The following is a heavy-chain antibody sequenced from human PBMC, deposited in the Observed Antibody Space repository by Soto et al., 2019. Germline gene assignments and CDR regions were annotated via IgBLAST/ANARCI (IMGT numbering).Heavy chain of an antibody. D-gene: IGHD6-25*01. CDR1: GGSISSGGYY. CDR3: AGERGLWAADSSRYFDY. J-gene: IGHJ4*02. V-gene: IGHV4-31*03. Sequence: SETLSLTCTVSGGSISSGGYYWSWIRQHTGKGLEWIGYIYYSGSTYHNPSLKSRVTISVDTSKNQLSLKPSSVTAAAAAVYYCAGERGLWAADSSRYFDYWGQGTLVTVSS. CDR2: IYYSGST.